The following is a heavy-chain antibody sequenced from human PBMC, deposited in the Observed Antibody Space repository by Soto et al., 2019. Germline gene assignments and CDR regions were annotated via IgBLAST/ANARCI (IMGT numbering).Heavy chain of an antibody. J-gene: IGHJ5*02. CDR2: IYYSGST. Sequence: QVQLQESGPGLVKPSETLSLTCTVSGGSISSYYWSWIRQPPGKGLEWIGYIYYSGSTNYNPSLKSRVTISVDTSKNQFALQLSSVTAADTAVYYCARGHCSSTSCPENWFDPWGQGTLVTVSS. D-gene: IGHD2-2*01. CDR3: ARGHCSSTSCPENWFDP. V-gene: IGHV4-59*01. CDR1: GGSISSYY.